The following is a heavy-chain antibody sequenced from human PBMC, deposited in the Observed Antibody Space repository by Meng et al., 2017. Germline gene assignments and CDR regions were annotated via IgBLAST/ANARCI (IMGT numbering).Heavy chain of an antibody. CDR1: GGSISSGGYS. J-gene: IGHJ4*02. CDR2: IYHSGST. CDR3: ARDGGSYDSSGYYY. Sequence: QLQLQESGSGLVTPSQTLSRTCAVSGGSISSGGYSWSWIRQPPGKGLEWIGYIYHSGSTYYNPSLKSRVTISVDRSKNQFSLKLSSVTAADTAVYYCARDGGSYDSSGYYYWGQGTLVTVSS. V-gene: IGHV4-30-2*01. D-gene: IGHD3-22*01.